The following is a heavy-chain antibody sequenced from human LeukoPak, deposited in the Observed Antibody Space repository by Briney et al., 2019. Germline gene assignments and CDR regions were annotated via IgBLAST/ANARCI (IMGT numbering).Heavy chain of an antibody. CDR3: ARDKSGSYYRFDY. CDR1: GGTFSSYA. Sequence: SVKVSCKASGGTFSSYAISWVRQAPGQGLEWMGGIIPIFGTANYAQKFQGRVTITTDESTSTAYMELSSLRSEDTAVYCCARDKSGSYYRFDYWGQGTLVTVSS. D-gene: IGHD1-26*01. V-gene: IGHV1-69*05. CDR2: IIPIFGTA. J-gene: IGHJ4*02.